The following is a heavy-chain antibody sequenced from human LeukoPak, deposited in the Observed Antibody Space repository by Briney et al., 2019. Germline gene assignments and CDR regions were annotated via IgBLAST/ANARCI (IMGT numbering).Heavy chain of an antibody. V-gene: IGHV1-69*13. CDR3: AKLSWGQQLADNWFDP. J-gene: IGHJ5*02. CDR1: GGTFSSYA. Sequence: ASVKVSCKASGGTFSSYAISWVRQAPGQGLEWMGGIIPIFGTANYAQKFQGRVTITADESTSTAYMELSSLRAEDTAVYYCAKLSWGQQLADNWFDPWGQGTLVTVSS. D-gene: IGHD6-13*01. CDR2: IIPIFGTA.